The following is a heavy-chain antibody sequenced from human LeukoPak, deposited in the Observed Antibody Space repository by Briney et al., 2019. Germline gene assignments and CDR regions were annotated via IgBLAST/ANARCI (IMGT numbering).Heavy chain of an antibody. J-gene: IGHJ4*02. V-gene: IGHV3-23*01. Sequence: GGSLRLSCAASGFTFRSHAMSWVRQAPGKGLEWVSGLIENGATTYYADSVKGRFSISRDNSMNTVYLQMNNLRAEDTAVYYCAKDNADYYYDSSGYFTHWGQGTLVTVSS. CDR3: AKDNADYYYDSSGYFTH. CDR2: LIENGATT. CDR1: GFTFRSHA. D-gene: IGHD3-22*01.